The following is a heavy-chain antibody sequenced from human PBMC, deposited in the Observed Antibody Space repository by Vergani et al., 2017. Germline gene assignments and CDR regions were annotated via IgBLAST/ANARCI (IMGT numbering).Heavy chain of an antibody. V-gene: IGHV3-53*02. Sequence: EVQLVETGGGLIQPGGSLRLSCAASGFTVSSNYMSWVRQAPGKGLEWVSSISSSSSYIYYADSVKGRFTISRDNSKNTLYLQMNSLRAEDTAVYYCARDPGGDYAFFWFDPWGQGTLVTVSS. J-gene: IGHJ5*02. CDR1: GFTVSSNY. CDR3: ARDPGGDYAFFWFDP. CDR2: ISSSSSYI. D-gene: IGHD4-17*01.